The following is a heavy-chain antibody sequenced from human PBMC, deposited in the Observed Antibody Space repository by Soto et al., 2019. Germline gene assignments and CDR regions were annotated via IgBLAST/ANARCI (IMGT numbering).Heavy chain of an antibody. V-gene: IGHV3-66*01. D-gene: IGHD2-15*01. CDR1: GFTVSSKY. CDR2: IQSGGPT. J-gene: IGHJ6*03. CDR3: ARDDLLCGGGRCYGVPLAV. Sequence: GGSLRLSCSASGFTVSSKYMSWVRQAPGKGLEWVSLIQSGGPTYYADSVKGRFTISRDTSENTLHLQMDSLRAEDTAVYYCARDDLLCGGGRCYGVPLAVGGKGTTVTVS.